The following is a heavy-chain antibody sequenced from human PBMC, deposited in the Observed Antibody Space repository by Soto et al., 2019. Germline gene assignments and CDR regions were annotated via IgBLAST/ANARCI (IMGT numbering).Heavy chain of an antibody. CDR2: ITPIFGRA. D-gene: IGHD3-9*01. J-gene: IGHJ4*02. CDR1: GGSFSNFA. Sequence: SVKVSCKASGGSFSNFAISWVRQAPGQGLEWMGGITPIFGRANYAQKFQGRVTITADESTSTAYMELSSLRSEDTAVYYCARGWSYDILTGYSYWGQGTLVTVSS. V-gene: IGHV1-69*13. CDR3: ARGWSYDILTGYSY.